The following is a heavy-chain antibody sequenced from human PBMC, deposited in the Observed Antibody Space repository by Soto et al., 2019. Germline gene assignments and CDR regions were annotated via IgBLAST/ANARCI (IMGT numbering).Heavy chain of an antibody. J-gene: IGHJ5*02. V-gene: IGHV4-59*01. Sequence: SETLSLICTVSGGSISTYYWSWIRQPPGKGLEWIGYIYYDGSTSYNPSLRSRVTISVDTSKNQFSLILSSVTSADTAVYYCARDQLSSGLYVWFDPWGQGTLVTVSS. CDR2: IYYDGST. D-gene: IGHD6-25*01. CDR3: ARDQLSSGLYVWFDP. CDR1: GGSISTYY.